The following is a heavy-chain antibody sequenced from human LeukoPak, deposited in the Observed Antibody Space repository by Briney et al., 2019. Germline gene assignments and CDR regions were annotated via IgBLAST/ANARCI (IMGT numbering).Heavy chain of an antibody. CDR3: ARVGSGSYSPPFDY. CDR1: DGSITTEDYF. V-gene: IGHV4-30-2*01. J-gene: IGHJ4*02. CDR2: VSHSGRT. Sequence: SETLSLTCTVSDGSITTEDYFWSWIRQPPGKGLEWIGYVSHSGRTYSNPSLESRVTISVDKSKNQFSLKLSSVTAADTAVYYCARVGSGSYSPPFDYWGQGTLVTVSS. D-gene: IGHD3-10*01.